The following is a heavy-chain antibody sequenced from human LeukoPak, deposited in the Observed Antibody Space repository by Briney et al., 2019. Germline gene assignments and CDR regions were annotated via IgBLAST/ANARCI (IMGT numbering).Heavy chain of an antibody. Sequence: SETLSLTCTVSGDSIGIYYWNWIRQPAGKGLEWIGRIFTSGIANYNPSLKSRVTMSVDTSKNQFSPTLSSVTAADTAVYYCAREISGTYYNPLGYMDVWGKGTTVTVSS. CDR2: IFTSGIA. D-gene: IGHD3-10*01. CDR1: GDSIGIYY. V-gene: IGHV4-4*07. CDR3: AREISGTYYNPLGYMDV. J-gene: IGHJ6*03.